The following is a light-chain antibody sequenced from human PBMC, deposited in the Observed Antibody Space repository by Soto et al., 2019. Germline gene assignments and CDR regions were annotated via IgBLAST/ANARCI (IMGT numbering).Light chain of an antibody. CDR1: NIGSKS. Sequence: SYELTQPRSVSVAPGQSARITSGGNNIGSKSVHWYQQKPGQAPVLVVYDDSDRPSGIPERFSGSNSGNTATLTISRVEAGDKADYYCQVWDSSSDLVVFGGGTQLTVL. CDR3: QVWDSSSDLVV. J-gene: IGLJ2*01. V-gene: IGLV3-21*02. CDR2: DDS.